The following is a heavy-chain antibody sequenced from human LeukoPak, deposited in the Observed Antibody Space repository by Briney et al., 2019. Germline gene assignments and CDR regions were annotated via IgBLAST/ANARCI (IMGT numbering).Heavy chain of an antibody. CDR1: GFTFSSYS. V-gene: IGHV3-48*04. Sequence: GGSLRLSCAASGFTFSSYSMNWVRQAPGKGLEWVSYISSSSSTIYYADSVKGRFTISRDNAKNSLYLQMNSLRAEDTAVYYCARDPGVVAEYYFDYWGQGTLVTVSS. D-gene: IGHD2-15*01. CDR2: ISSSSSTI. CDR3: ARDPGVVAEYYFDY. J-gene: IGHJ4*02.